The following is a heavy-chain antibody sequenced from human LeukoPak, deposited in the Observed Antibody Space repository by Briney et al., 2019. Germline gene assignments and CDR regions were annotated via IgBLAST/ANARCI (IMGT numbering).Heavy chain of an antibody. Sequence: GGSLRLSCAASGFTFSNYSMNWVRQAPGKGLEWVSSISSSSSYIYYADSVKGRFTISRDNAKNSLYLQMNSLRAEDTAVYYCARQQWLPHYYYYGMDVWGQGTTVTVSS. D-gene: IGHD6-19*01. V-gene: IGHV3-21*01. J-gene: IGHJ6*02. CDR3: ARQQWLPHYYYYGMDV. CDR1: GFTFSNYS. CDR2: ISSSSSYI.